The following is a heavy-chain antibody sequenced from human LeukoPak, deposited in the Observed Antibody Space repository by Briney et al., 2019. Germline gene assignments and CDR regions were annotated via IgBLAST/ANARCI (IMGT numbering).Heavy chain of an antibody. CDR2: IDKKDKGYATAT. Sequence: GGSLRLSYAASGFTFSRYAMHGVRQSSGKGLEWVGQIDKKDKGYATATAYAASVKGRFTISRDDSINTAYLQMKSLKTEDTALYFCTRDSGTYDWLQRWGRGGLVSVSS. V-gene: IGHV3-73*01. CDR3: TRDSGTYDWLQR. CDR1: GFTFSRYA. J-gene: IGHJ5*02. D-gene: IGHD1-26*01.